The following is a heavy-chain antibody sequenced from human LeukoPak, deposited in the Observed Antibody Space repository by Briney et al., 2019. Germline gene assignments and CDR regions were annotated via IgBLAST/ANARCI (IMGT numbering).Heavy chain of an antibody. Sequence: GGSLRLSCAASGFTFSSYAMHWVRQAPGKGLEWVAVISYDGSNKYYADSVKGRFTISRDNSKNTLYLQMNSLRAEDTAVYYCARDGEPVAGYFDYWGQGTLVTVSS. CDR3: ARDGEPVAGYFDY. CDR1: GFTFSSYA. D-gene: IGHD6-19*01. J-gene: IGHJ4*02. V-gene: IGHV3-30-3*01. CDR2: ISYDGSNK.